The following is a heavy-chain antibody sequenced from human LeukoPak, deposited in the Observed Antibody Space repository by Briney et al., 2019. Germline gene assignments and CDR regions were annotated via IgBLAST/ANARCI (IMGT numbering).Heavy chain of an antibody. CDR3: AKDHYDFWSGYSFIDY. CDR1: GFTFSSYA. V-gene: IGHV3-23*01. Sequence: GGSLRLSCAASGFTFSSYAMSWVRQAPGKGLEWVSAISGGGDSTYYADSVKGRFTISRDNSKNTLYLQMNSLRAEDTAVYYCAKDHYDFWSGYSFIDYWGQGTLVTVSS. CDR2: ISGGGDST. D-gene: IGHD3-3*01. J-gene: IGHJ4*02.